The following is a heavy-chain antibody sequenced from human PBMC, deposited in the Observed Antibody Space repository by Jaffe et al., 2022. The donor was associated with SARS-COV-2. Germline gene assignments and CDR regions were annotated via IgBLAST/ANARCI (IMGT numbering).Heavy chain of an antibody. CDR3: ARGTPNGIAAPFYYYYGMDV. J-gene: IGHJ6*02. V-gene: IGHV3-7*01. D-gene: IGHD6-6*01. CDR2: IKQDGSEK. CDR1: GFTFSSYW. Sequence: EVQLVESGGGLVQPGGSLRLSCAASGFTFSSYWMSWVRQAPGKGLEWVANIKQDGSEKYYVDSVKGRFTISRDNAKNSLYLQMNSLRAEDTAVYYCARGTPNGIAAPFYYYYGMDVWGQGTTVTVSS.